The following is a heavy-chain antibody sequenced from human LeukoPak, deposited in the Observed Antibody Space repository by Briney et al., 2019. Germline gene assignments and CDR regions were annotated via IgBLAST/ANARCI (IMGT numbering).Heavy chain of an antibody. D-gene: IGHD5-18*01. Sequence: GGSLPLSCAASGFTFRSYAMQWVRQAPGKGLEWVSYITYNSGTIFYADSVKGRFTISRDNAKDSLYLQMSSLRDEDTAVYYCARDSGYSYADDYWGQGTLDSVSS. CDR3: ARDSGYSYADDY. CDR1: GFTFRSYA. J-gene: IGHJ4*02. CDR2: ITYNSGTI. V-gene: IGHV3-48*02.